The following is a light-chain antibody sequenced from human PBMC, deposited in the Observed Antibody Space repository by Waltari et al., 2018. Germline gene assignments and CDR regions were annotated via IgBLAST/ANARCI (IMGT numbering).Light chain of an antibody. J-gene: IGKJ1*01. V-gene: IGKV4-1*01. CDR3: QQYYGTPPT. Sequence: DIVMTQSPDSLAVSLGERATINCKSSQNVLYSSNNKNYLAGYQQKPGQPPKLLIYWASTRESGVPDRFSGSGSGTDFTLTISSLQAEDVAVYYCQQYYGTPPTFGQGTKVEIK. CDR2: WAS. CDR1: QNVLYSSNNKNY.